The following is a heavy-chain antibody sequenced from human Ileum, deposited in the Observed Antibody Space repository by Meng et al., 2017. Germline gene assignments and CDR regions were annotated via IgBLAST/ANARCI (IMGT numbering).Heavy chain of an antibody. V-gene: IGHV3-74*03. CDR3: TNDRLNH. CDR1: GFSFTDHW. CDR2: IDPDGSDP. D-gene: IGHD1-1*01. J-gene: IGHJ1*01. Sequence: VHLVESGGGLAPPGGSLRLSCTASGFSFTDHWMHWVRQGPGKGPVWVSRIDPDGSDPTYADSVKGRFSISRDNAKNTVYLQMNSLRAEDSALYYCTNDRLNHWGQGALVTVSS.